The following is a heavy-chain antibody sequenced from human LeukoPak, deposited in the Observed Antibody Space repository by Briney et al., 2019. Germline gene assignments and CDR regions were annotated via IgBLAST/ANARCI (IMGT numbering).Heavy chain of an antibody. J-gene: IGHJ4*02. V-gene: IGHV3-23*01. CDR3: ARAATLRYFDWPYYFDY. Sequence: GGSLRLSCAASGFTFSSYGMSWVRQAPGKGLEWVSAISGSGGSTYYADSVKGRFTISRDNSKNTLYLQINTLRAEDTAVYYCARAATLRYFDWPYYFDYWGQGTLVTVSS. CDR1: GFTFSSYG. D-gene: IGHD3-9*01. CDR2: ISGSGGST.